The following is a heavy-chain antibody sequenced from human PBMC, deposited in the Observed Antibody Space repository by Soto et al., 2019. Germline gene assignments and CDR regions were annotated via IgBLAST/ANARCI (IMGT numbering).Heavy chain of an antibody. Sequence: EVQLLESGGGLVQPGGSLRLACAASGFTFSTYGMTWVRQSPGKGLEWVSATSGSGTSTYYADSVRGRFTISRDNSENTQYLQMHSLRVEDTAVYYCAKSMHYDFWSGYSRAFDIWGQGTMVTVSS. CDR2: TSGSGTST. D-gene: IGHD3-3*01. CDR1: GFTFSTYG. J-gene: IGHJ3*02. CDR3: AKSMHYDFWSGYSRAFDI. V-gene: IGHV3-23*01.